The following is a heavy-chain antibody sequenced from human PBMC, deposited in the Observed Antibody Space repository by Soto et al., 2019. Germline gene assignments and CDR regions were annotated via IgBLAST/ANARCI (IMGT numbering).Heavy chain of an antibody. Sequence: SETLSLTCTVSGGSISSGGYYWSWIRQHPGKGLEWIGYIYYSGSTYYNPSLKSRVTMSIDTSKNQFSLKLSSVTAADTAVYYCARDPHDYSGRWKFAPDYWGQGTLVTVSS. CDR2: IYYSGST. CDR3: ARDPHDYSGRWKFAPDY. D-gene: IGHD4-4*01. J-gene: IGHJ4*02. V-gene: IGHV4-31*03. CDR1: GGSISSGGYY.